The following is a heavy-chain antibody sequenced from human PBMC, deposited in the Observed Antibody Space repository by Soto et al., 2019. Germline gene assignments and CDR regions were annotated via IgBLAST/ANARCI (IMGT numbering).Heavy chain of an antibody. D-gene: IGHD2-2*01. J-gene: IGHJ4*02. CDR3: TTDFWGYCSSANCQVDY. CDR1: GFTFSDYS. CDR2: ISSIGGST. V-gene: IGHV3-21*03. Sequence: EVQLVESGGGLVKPGGSLRLSCAASGFTFSDYSMNWVRQAPGKGLEWVSSISSIGGSTYYADSLKGRFTISRDNAKNSLYLQMNNLETEDTAVYYCTTDFWGYCSSANCQVDYWGRGTLVTVSS.